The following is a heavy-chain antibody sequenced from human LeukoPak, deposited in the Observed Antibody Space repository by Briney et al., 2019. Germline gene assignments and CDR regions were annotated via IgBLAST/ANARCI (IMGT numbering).Heavy chain of an antibody. CDR2: IYPGDSNT. D-gene: IGHD6-13*01. CDR1: GYTFPNYW. J-gene: IGHJ4*02. V-gene: IGHV5-51*01. CDR3: ARLGGAAFVYFDY. Sequence: GESLKISCKGSGYTFPNYWIGWVRQMPGKGLEWMGIIYPGDSNTRYSPSFQGQVTISADKSISTAYLQWSSLKASDTAMYYCARLGGAAFVYFDYWGQGTLVTVSS.